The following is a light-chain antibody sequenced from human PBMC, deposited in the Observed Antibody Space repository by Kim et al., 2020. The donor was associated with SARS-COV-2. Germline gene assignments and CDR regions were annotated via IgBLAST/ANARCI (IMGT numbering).Light chain of an antibody. CDR2: SNN. Sequence: GQRVTIACSGGGSNIGSSTVNWCQQLPGTAPKLLIYSNNQRPSGVPDRFSGSKSGTSASLASSGIQSEDGADYYCAAWDDSLNGPVFGGGTQLTVL. CDR3: AAWDDSLNGPV. V-gene: IGLV1-44*01. J-gene: IGLJ2*01. CDR1: GSNIGSST.